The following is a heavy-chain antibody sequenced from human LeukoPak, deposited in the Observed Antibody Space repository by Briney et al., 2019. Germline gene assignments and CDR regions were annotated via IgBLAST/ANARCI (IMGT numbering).Heavy chain of an antibody. D-gene: IGHD3-3*01. CDR3: ASEVGYRSLGY. Sequence: GGSLRFSCAASGFTFDDDTMHWVRQTPGRGLVWVSFITWKSHRTHYADSVKGRFTVSRDNSKDSLYLQMNSLRTEDTGLYHCASEVGYRSLGYLGQGTLVTVSS. J-gene: IGHJ4*02. CDR1: GFTFDDDT. CDR2: ITWKSHRT. V-gene: IGHV3-43*01.